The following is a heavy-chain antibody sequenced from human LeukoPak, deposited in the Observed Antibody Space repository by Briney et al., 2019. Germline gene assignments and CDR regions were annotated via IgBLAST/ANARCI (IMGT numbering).Heavy chain of an antibody. D-gene: IGHD3-3*01. J-gene: IGHJ6*03. V-gene: IGHV3-7*01. CDR1: GFTFSSYW. Sequence: GGSLRLSCAASGFTFSSYWMSWVRQAPGKGLEWVANIKQDGSEKYYVDSVKGRFTISRDNAKNSLYLQMNSLRAEDTAVYYCARLPAYDFWSGYSYYYYYMDVWGKGTTVTVSS. CDR2: IKQDGSEK. CDR3: ARLPAYDFWSGYSYYYYYMDV.